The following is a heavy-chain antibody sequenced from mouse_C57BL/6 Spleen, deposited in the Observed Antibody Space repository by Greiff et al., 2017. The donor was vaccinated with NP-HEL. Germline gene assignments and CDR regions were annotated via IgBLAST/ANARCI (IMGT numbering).Heavy chain of an antibody. J-gene: IGHJ4*01. Sequence: VQLQESGAELVRPGTSVKVSCKASGYAFTNYLIEWVKQRPGQGLEWIGVINPGSGGTNYNEKFKGKATLTADKSSSTAYMQLSSLTSEDSAVYVCARAANWDGYAMDYWGQGTSVTVSS. CDR1: GYAFTNYL. CDR2: INPGSGGT. CDR3: ARAANWDGYAMDY. D-gene: IGHD4-1*01. V-gene: IGHV1-54*01.